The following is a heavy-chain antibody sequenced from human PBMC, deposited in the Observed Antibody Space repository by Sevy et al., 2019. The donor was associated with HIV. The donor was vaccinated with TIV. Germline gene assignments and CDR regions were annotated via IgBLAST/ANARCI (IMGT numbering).Heavy chain of an antibody. V-gene: IGHV4-34*01. CDR1: GGSLSDYS. J-gene: IGHJ3*02. CDR2: ITHSGNT. Sequence: SETLSLTCAVYGGSLSDYSWNWIRQSPERGLEWIGEITHSGNTNYVSSLKSRVTISKATSKNQFSRKLNSVTAADTAVYFCARGNDVFGSFDIWGRGTGVTVSS. D-gene: IGHD2-15*01. CDR3: ARGNDVFGSFDI.